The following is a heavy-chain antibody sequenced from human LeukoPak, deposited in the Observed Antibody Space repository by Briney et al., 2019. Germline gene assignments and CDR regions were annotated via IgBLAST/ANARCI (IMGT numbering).Heavy chain of an antibody. CDR2: IKSKSDGGTI. J-gene: IGHJ4*02. Sequence: GGSLRLSCVGSGFTFSDAWMSWVRQAPGKGLERVGRIKSKSDGGTIDYAAPVKGRSTISRDDSRNTLYLQMNSLKTEDTAVYYCTTRRQDGWWGQGTLVTVS. D-gene: IGHD2-15*01. CDR3: TTRRQDGW. CDR1: GFTFSDAW. V-gene: IGHV3-15*01.